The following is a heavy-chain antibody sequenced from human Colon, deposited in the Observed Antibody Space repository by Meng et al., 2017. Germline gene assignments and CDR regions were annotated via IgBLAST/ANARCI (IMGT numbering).Heavy chain of an antibody. CDR3: AKDQDFGGTPDS. J-gene: IGHJ4*02. V-gene: IGHV1-3*01. CDR2: INPGNGDT. CDR1: GYPFSLYA. D-gene: IGHD4-23*01. Sequence: VQVVRSGAEVKEPGASVKVYCKPSGYPFSLYALHWVRQAPGQRLEWMGWINPGNGDTKSSHKFQGRLTITRDTSASTAYMELSSLRSEDTAVYYCAKDQDFGGTPDSWGQGTLVAVSS.